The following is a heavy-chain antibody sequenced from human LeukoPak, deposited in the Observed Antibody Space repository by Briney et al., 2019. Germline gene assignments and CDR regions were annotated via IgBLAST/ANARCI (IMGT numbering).Heavy chain of an antibody. D-gene: IGHD2-15*01. CDR1: GYTFTGYY. Sequence: ASVKVSCKASGYTFTGYYMHWVRQAPGQGLEWMGWINPNSGGTNYAQKFQGWVTMTRDTSISTAYMELSRLRSDDTAVYYCARGGYCSGGSCYGSSRAFDIWGHGTMVTVSS. V-gene: IGHV1-2*04. CDR2: INPNSGGT. J-gene: IGHJ3*02. CDR3: ARGGYCSGGSCYGSSRAFDI.